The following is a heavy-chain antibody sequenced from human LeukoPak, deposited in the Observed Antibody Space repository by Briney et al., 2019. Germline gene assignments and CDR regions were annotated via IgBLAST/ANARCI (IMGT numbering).Heavy chain of an antibody. D-gene: IGHD5-18*01. CDR2: IRSKAYGGTT. CDR1: GFTFGDHA. V-gene: IGHV3-49*03. Sequence: GGSLRLSCTAFGFTFGDHAMSWPREAPGKGVEGVGFIRSKAYGGTTEYPAYVTGRFNMSRDDSNRIAYLQMTTLTTEDTAVYYCTRGLIQLWVYYGMDVWGQGTTVIVSS. J-gene: IGHJ6*02. CDR3: TRGLIQLWVYYGMDV.